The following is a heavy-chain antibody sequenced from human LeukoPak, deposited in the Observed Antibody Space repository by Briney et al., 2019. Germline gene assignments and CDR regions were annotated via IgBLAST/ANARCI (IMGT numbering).Heavy chain of an antibody. CDR3: ARVESGVYYDSSGYYGY. CDR1: GFTFSDHY. V-gene: IGHV3-72*01. CDR2: TRNKANSYTT. J-gene: IGHJ4*02. D-gene: IGHD3-22*01. Sequence: PGGSLRLSCAASGFTFSDHYMDWVRQAPGKGLEGVGRTRNKANSYTTEYAACVKGRFNISREDSNNSLYLQMNSLKTEDPAVYYCARVESGVYYDSSGYYGYWGQGTLVTVSS.